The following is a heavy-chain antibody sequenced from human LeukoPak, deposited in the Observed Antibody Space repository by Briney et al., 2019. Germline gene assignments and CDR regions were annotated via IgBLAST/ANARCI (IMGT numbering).Heavy chain of an antibody. J-gene: IGHJ6*02. D-gene: IGHD2-8*01. CDR3: ARDPAGVSGVLMVYATYYYYGMDV. Sequence: GASVKVSFKASGYTFTIYGISWVRQAPGQGLEWMGWISAYNGNTNYAQKLHGRVSMTTDTSTSTAYMELRSLRSDDTAVYYCARDPAGVSGVLMVYATYYYYGMDVWGQGTTVTVSS. V-gene: IGHV1-18*01. CDR1: GYTFTIYG. CDR2: ISAYNGNT.